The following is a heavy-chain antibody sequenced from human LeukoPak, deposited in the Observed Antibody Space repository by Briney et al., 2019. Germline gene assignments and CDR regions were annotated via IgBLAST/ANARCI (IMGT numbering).Heavy chain of an antibody. D-gene: IGHD1-1*01. CDR2: MYYRGST. J-gene: IGHJ6*02. Sequence: PSETLSLTCTVSGGSINSSSYYWGWVRQPPGKGLEWIGCMYYRGSTYYNPSLKSRVTISVDTSKNQFSLKLSSVTAADTAVYYCARDAGHQLSRRNYYAMDVWGQGTTVTVSS. V-gene: IGHV4-39*07. CDR3: ARDAGHQLSRRNYYAMDV. CDR1: GGSINSSSYY.